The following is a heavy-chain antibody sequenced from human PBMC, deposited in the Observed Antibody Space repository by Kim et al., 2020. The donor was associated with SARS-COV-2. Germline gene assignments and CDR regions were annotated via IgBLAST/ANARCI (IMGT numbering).Heavy chain of an antibody. J-gene: IGHJ4*02. V-gene: IGHV3-33*06. D-gene: IGHD3-10*01. CDR2: K. CDR3: AKERHYGSGIDY. Sequence: KYYADSVKGRFTISRDNSKNTLYLQMNSLRAEDTAVDYCAKERHYGSGIDYWGQGTLVTVSS.